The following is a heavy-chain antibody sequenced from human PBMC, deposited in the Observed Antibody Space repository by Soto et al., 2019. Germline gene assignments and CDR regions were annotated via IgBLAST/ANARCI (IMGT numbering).Heavy chain of an antibody. Sequence: ASVKVSCKASGYTFTSYGISWVRQAPGQGLEWMGWTSIYNGNTNYAQKLQGRVTMTTDTSTSTAYMDLRSLRSDDTAVYYCAGRGPYSSSPLSNAFDIWGQGTMVTVSS. CDR1: GYTFTSYG. J-gene: IGHJ3*02. D-gene: IGHD6-6*01. CDR3: AGRGPYSSSPLSNAFDI. V-gene: IGHV1-18*01. CDR2: TSIYNGNT.